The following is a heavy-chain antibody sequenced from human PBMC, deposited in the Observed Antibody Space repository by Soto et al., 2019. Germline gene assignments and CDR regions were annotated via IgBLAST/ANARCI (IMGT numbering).Heavy chain of an antibody. Sequence: SETLSLTCSVSDDSINSDKYYWGWIRQPPGKGLEWIGSVYYRGNAYYNPSLQTRVTISLDKSKSQFSPKLNSVTAADSAVYFCARLEGLATISYYFDFWGPGALVTVSS. CDR3: ARLEGLATISYYFDF. V-gene: IGHV4-39*01. J-gene: IGHJ4*02. D-gene: IGHD3-9*01. CDR1: DDSINSDKYY. CDR2: VYYRGNA.